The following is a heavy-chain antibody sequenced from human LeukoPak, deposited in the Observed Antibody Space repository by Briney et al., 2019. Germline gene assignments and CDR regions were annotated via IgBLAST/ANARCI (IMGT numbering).Heavy chain of an antibody. V-gene: IGHV3-48*04. J-gene: IGHJ6*02. CDR2: INVVNGAI. CDR1: GFTLRYYQ. Sequence: GGSLRLSCATSGFTLRYYQMNWVRQAPGKGLEWVSYINVVNGAIYYADSVKGRFTISRDNAKNTLYLQMNSLRAEDTAVYYCARDAVDTANAVWGQGTTVTVSS. CDR3: ARDAVDTANAV. D-gene: IGHD5-18*01.